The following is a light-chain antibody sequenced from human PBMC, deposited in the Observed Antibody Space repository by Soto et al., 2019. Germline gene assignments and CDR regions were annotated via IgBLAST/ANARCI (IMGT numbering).Light chain of an antibody. CDR3: QQYKDFPRA. J-gene: IGKJ1*01. Sequence: EMVMTQSPATLSVSPGERATLSCRASQSVDNYLAWYQQRPGQVPRLLIYGASTRATGIPARFSGSGSGTEFTLTISSLQSEDVEVYYCQQYKDFPRAFGQGTKVDIK. CDR2: GAS. CDR1: QSVDNY. V-gene: IGKV3-15*01.